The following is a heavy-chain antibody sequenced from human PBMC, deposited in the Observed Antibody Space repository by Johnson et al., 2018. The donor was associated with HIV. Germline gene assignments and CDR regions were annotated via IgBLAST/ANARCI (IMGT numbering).Heavy chain of an antibody. CDR2: ITYDGTNK. CDR1: GFTFSNYA. Sequence: QVQLVESGGGLVQPGGSLRLSCAASGFTFSNYAIHWVRQAPGKGLEWVAGITYDGTNKYYADSVKGRFTLSRDNSKNTLDLQMNSLRAEDTAVYYCARDRGITIFAVTIDAFDIWGQGTMVTVSS. V-gene: IGHV3-30*03. D-gene: IGHD3-3*01. CDR3: ARDRGITIFAVTIDAFDI. J-gene: IGHJ3*02.